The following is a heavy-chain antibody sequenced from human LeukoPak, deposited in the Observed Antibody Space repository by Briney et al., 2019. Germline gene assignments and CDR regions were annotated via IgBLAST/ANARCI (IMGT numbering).Heavy chain of an antibody. Sequence: GGSLRLSCAASGFTFSNYWMTWVRQAPGKGLEWVSAISGSGGSTYYADSVKGRFTISRDNSKNTLYLQMNSLRAEDTAVYYCAKDHYDFWSGYLDYWGQGTLVTVSS. CDR1: GFTFSNYW. D-gene: IGHD3-3*01. CDR3: AKDHYDFWSGYLDY. V-gene: IGHV3-23*01. J-gene: IGHJ4*02. CDR2: ISGSGGST.